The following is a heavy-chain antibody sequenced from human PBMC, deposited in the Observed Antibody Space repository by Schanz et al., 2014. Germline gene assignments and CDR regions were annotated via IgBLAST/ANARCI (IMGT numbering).Heavy chain of an antibody. CDR1: GGTFSTYT. CDR3: ARGRTFDY. V-gene: IGHV1-69*02. J-gene: IGHJ4*02. CDR2: IIPILGIA. Sequence: VQLVQSGAEVKKPGSSVKVSCKLSGGTFSTYTISWVRQAPGQGLEWMGRIIPILGIANYAQKFQGRVTMTADTSTTTAYMELSGLRSEDTAVYYCARGRTFDYWGQGTLVTVSS.